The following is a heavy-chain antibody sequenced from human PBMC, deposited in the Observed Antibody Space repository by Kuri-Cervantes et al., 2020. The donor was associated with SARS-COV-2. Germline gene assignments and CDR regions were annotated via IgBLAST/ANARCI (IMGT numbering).Heavy chain of an antibody. Sequence: LPLTCAASGFTFSSYAMSWVRQAPGKGLEWVSVIYSGGSSTYYADSVKGRFTISRDNSKNTLYLQMNSLRAEDTAVYYCAKGGLDSGWGYWGQGTLVTVSS. D-gene: IGHD6-19*01. CDR2: IYSGGSST. V-gene: IGHV3-23*03. CDR3: AKGGLDSGWGY. J-gene: IGHJ4*02. CDR1: GFTFSSYA.